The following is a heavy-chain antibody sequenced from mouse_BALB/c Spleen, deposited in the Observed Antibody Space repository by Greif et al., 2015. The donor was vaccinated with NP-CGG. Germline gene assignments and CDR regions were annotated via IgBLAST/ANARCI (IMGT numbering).Heavy chain of an antibody. CDR2: ISDGGSYT. CDR3: ASGSSFDY. Sequence: DVKLVESGGGLVKPGGSLKLSCAASGFTFSDYYMYWVRQTPEKRLEWVATISDGGSYTYYPDSVKGRFTISRDNAKNNLYLQMSSLKSEDTAMYYCASGSSFDYWGQGTTLTVSS. D-gene: IGHD1-1*01. CDR1: GFTFSDYY. J-gene: IGHJ2*01. V-gene: IGHV5-4*02.